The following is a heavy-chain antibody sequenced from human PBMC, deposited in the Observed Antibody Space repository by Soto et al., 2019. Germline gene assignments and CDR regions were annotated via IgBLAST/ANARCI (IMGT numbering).Heavy chain of an antibody. CDR3: AKMPYSGSYYGAHYYGMDV. V-gene: IGHV3-23*01. CDR1: GFTFSRYA. J-gene: IGHJ6*02. CDR2: ISGSGGST. Sequence: GGSLRLSCAASGFTFSRYAMSWVRQAPGKGLEWVSAISGSGGSTYYADSVKGRFTISRDNSKNTLYLQMNSLRAEDTAVYYCAKMPYSGSYYGAHYYGMDVWGQGTTVTVSS. D-gene: IGHD1-26*01.